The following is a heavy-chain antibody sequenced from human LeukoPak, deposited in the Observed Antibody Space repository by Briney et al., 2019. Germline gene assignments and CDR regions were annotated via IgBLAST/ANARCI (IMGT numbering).Heavy chain of an antibody. V-gene: IGHV3-21*04. Sequence: KPGGSLRLSCAASGFTFSSYSMNWVRQAPGKGLEWVSSISSSSSYIYYADSVKGRFTISRDNAKNSLYLQMNSLRAEDTAVYYCAKDRGYSYGTNWFDPWGQGTLVTVSS. CDR3: AKDRGYSYGTNWFDP. J-gene: IGHJ5*02. CDR2: ISSSSSYI. D-gene: IGHD5-18*01. CDR1: GFTFSSYS.